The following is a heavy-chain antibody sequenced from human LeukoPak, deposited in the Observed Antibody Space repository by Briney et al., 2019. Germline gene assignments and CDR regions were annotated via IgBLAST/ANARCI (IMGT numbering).Heavy chain of an antibody. V-gene: IGHV1-2*02. CDR1: GYTFTGYY. J-gene: IGHJ4*02. CDR2: INPNSGGT. D-gene: IGHD3-3*01. Sequence: ASVTVSCKASGYTFTGYYMHWVRQAPGQGLEWMGWINPNSGGTNYAQKFQGRVTMTRDTSISTAYMELSRLRSDDTAVYYCAREFYGVAGVDYWGQGTLVTVSS. CDR3: AREFYGVAGVDY.